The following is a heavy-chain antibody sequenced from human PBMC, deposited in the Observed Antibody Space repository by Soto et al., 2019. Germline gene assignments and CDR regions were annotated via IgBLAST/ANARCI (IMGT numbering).Heavy chain of an antibody. CDR2: ITTSGGNT. CDR1: GFTFSTYA. Sequence: EVQLLESGGGLVQPGGSLRLSCAASGFTFSTYAMSWVRQAPGKGLEWVSTITTSGGNTYYADSVQGRFTSSRDNSKNTLYLQMNSLRAEDTAVYYCAGRYCTNGVCYTNYYYYIDVWVKGTTVTVSS. D-gene: IGHD2-8*01. V-gene: IGHV3-23*01. J-gene: IGHJ6*03. CDR3: AGRYCTNGVCYTNYYYYIDV.